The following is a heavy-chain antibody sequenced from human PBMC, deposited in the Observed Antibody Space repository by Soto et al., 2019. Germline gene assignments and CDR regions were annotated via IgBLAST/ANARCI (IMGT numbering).Heavy chain of an antibody. Sequence: TLSLTCAVYGGSFSGYYWSWIRQPPGKGLEWLALIDWDDDKYYSTSLKTRLTISKDTSKNQVVLTMTNMDPVDTATYYCARTPSSGWPEFDYWGQGTLVTVSS. J-gene: IGHJ4*02. CDR2: IDWDDDK. CDR3: ARTPSSGWPEFDY. CDR1: GGSFSGYY. D-gene: IGHD6-19*01. V-gene: IGHV2-70*01.